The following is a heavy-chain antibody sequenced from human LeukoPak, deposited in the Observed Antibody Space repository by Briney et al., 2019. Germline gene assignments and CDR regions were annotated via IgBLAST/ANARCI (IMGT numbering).Heavy chain of an antibody. CDR1: GFSFSSYE. Sequence: GGSLRHSCAASGFSFSSYEMNWVRQAPGKGLEWVSYITNSGSTMSYADSVKGRFTISRDNSKNMLYLQMNSLRADDTAVYYCARSLRVRGVPDYMDVWGKGTTVTISS. J-gene: IGHJ6*03. V-gene: IGHV3-48*03. CDR3: ARSLRVRGVPDYMDV. D-gene: IGHD3-10*01. CDR2: ITNSGSTM.